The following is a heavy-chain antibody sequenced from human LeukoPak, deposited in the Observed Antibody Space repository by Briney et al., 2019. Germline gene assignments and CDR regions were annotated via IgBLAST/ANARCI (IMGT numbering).Heavy chain of an antibody. CDR2: ISYDGSNK. D-gene: IGHD3-22*01. CDR3: ARDLGGDSSGYYDGFDY. CDR1: GFTFSSYA. J-gene: IGHJ4*02. Sequence: GGSLRLSCAASGFTFSSYAMHWVRQAPGKGLEWVAVISYDGSNKYYADSVKGRFTISRDNSKNTLYLQMNSLRAEDTAVYYCARDLGGDSSGYYDGFDYWGQGTLVTVSS. V-gene: IGHV3-30*04.